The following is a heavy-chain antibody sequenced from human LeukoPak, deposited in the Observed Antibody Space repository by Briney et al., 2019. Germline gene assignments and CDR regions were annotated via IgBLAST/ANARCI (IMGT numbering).Heavy chain of an antibody. V-gene: IGHV1-18*01. CDR2: ISAYNGNT. Sequence: ASVKVSCKASGYTFTSYGISWVRQAPGRGLEWMGWISAYNGNTNYAQKLQGRVTMTTDTSTSTAYMEPRSLRSDDTAVYYCARDLSEIWPLDYWGQGTLVTVSS. D-gene: IGHD2/OR15-2a*01. CDR1: GYTFTSYG. CDR3: ARDLSEIWPLDY. J-gene: IGHJ4*02.